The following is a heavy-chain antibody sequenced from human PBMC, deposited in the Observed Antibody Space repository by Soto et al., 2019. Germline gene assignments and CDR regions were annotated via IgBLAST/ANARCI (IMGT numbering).Heavy chain of an antibody. CDR3: AKGPPGIAVAGMVDY. D-gene: IGHD6-19*01. V-gene: IGHV3-30*18. CDR2: ISYDGSNK. CDR1: GFTFSSYG. Sequence: QVQLVESGGGVVQPGRSLRLSCAASGFTFSSYGMHWVRQAPGKGLEWVAVISYDGSNKYYADSVKGRFTISRDNSKNTLYLQMNSLRAEDTAVYYCAKGPPGIAVAGMVDYWGQGTLVTVSS. J-gene: IGHJ4*02.